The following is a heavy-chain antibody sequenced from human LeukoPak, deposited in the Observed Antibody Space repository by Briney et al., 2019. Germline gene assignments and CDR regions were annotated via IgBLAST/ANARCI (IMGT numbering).Heavy chain of an antibody. CDR2: INHSGST. Sequence: ASETLSLTCAVYGGSFSGYYWSWIRQPPGKGLEWIGEINHSGSTNYNPSLKSRVTISVDTSKNQFSLKLSSVTAADTAVYYCARGRSYYDSSARPKFNFDYWGQETLVTVSS. J-gene: IGHJ4*02. CDR3: ARGRSYYDSSARPKFNFDY. CDR1: GGSFSGYY. D-gene: IGHD3-22*01. V-gene: IGHV4-34*01.